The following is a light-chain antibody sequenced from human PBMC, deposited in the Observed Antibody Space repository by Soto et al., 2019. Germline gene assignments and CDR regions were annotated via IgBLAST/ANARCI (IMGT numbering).Light chain of an antibody. CDR3: HQYYTTPYT. J-gene: IGKJ2*01. V-gene: IGKV4-1*01. CDR2: WAS. Sequence: DIVMTQSPDSLAVSLGERATINCKSSQNVLSRSNSKNLLAWYQQKPGQSPKLLFYWASTREYGVPDRFSGSGSGTDFTLTISSLQAEDVAVYYCHQYYTTPYTFGQGTKLEIK. CDR1: QNVLSRSNSKNL.